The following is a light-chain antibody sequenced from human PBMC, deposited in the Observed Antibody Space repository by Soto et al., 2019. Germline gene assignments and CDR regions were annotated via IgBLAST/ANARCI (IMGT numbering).Light chain of an antibody. CDR2: LEFSGSY. V-gene: IGLV4-60*02. CDR3: ETWDSNTRV. CDR1: SGHSSYI. J-gene: IGLJ3*02. Sequence: QPVLTQSSSASASLGSSVKLTCTLSSGHSSYIIAWHQQQPGKAPRFLMKLEFSGSYNKGSGVPDRFSGSSSGADRYLTISNLQFEDEADYYCETWDSNTRVFGGGTKL.